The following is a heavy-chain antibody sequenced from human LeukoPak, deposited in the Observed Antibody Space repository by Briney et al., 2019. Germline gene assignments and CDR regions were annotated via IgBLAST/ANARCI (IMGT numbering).Heavy chain of an antibody. V-gene: IGHV3-74*01. D-gene: IGHD3-3*01. CDR2: INSDWSST. CDR3: ARDDPNTIFGVAASTHWFDP. Sequence: GGYLRLSCAASGFTFSCYWMHLVRQAPGEGLVLVSRINSDWSSTSNADSVKGRCTISRDNAKTTMYLQMNSLRAEATAVYYCARDDPNTIFGVAASTHWFDPWGQRTLVTVSS. J-gene: IGHJ5*02. CDR1: GFTFSCYW.